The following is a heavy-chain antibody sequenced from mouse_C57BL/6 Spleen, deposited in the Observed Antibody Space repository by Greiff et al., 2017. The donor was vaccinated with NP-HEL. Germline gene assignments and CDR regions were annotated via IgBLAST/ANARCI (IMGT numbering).Heavy chain of an antibody. CDR2: IYPGNSDT. Sequence: VQLQQSGTVLARPGASVKMSCKTSGYTFTSYWMHWVKQRPGQGLEWIGAIYPGNSDTSYNQKFKGKAKLTAVTSASTAYMELSSLTNEDSAVYYCTRSNSRKYYFDYWGQGTTLTVSS. V-gene: IGHV1-5*01. CDR3: TRSNSRKYYFDY. J-gene: IGHJ2*01. CDR1: GYTFTSYW.